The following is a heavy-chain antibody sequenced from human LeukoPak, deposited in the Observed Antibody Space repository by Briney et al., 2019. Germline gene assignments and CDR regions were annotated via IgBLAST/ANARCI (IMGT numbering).Heavy chain of an antibody. V-gene: IGHV1-2*06. J-gene: IGHJ4*02. CDR3: ARDYAGSYTH. CDR1: VYTFTDYY. D-gene: IGHD1-26*01. Sequence: ASVEVSRKPSVYTFTDYYIPWVRQAPGQGLGWMGLIHPNSGDTYYGQKFRGRVTMTRDTSITTAYMELDRLTSDDTAVYYCARDYAGSYTHWAQGTLVTISS. CDR2: IHPNSGDT.